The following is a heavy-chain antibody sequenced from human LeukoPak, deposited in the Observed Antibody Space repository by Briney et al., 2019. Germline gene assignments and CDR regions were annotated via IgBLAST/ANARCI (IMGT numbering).Heavy chain of an antibody. Sequence: PGGSLRLSCAASGFTFSDYYMSWIRQAPGKGLEWVSYMSSSGNTIYYADSVKGRFTISRDNAKNSLYLQVNSLRAEDTAVYYCARDEGALAGMGYDFWGQGTLVTVSS. D-gene: IGHD6-19*01. V-gene: IGHV3-11*04. J-gene: IGHJ4*02. CDR1: GFTFSDYY. CDR2: MSSSGNTI. CDR3: ARDEGALAGMGYDF.